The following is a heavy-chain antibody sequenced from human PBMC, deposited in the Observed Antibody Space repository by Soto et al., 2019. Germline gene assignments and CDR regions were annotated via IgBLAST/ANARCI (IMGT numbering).Heavy chain of an antibody. CDR1: GGSISSGGYY. Sequence: QLQLQESGPGLVKPSPTLSLTCTVSGGSISSGGYYWSWIRQHPGKGLEWIGYIYYSGSTYYNPSLTSRVTISVNTAKIQFCPKLSSVTAADTAVYYWALWFGNNWFDPWGQGTLVTVSS. D-gene: IGHD3-10*01. CDR3: ALWFGNNWFDP. CDR2: IYYSGST. J-gene: IGHJ5*02. V-gene: IGHV4-31*03.